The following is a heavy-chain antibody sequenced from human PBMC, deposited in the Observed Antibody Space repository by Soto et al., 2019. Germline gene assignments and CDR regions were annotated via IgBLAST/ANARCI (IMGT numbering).Heavy chain of an antibody. V-gene: IGHV3-30*03. CDR2: ISYDGSNK. Sequence: QVQLVESGGGVVQPGRSLRLSCAASGFTFSSYGMHWVRQAPGKGLEWVAVISYDGSNKYYEDSVKGRFTISRDNSKNSLYLQLQSFQAEVNGVYYCSDSLSRREYSYDHDYFDYWGEGSLGTVS. CDR3: SDSLSRREYSYDHDYFDY. D-gene: IGHD5-18*01. J-gene: IGHJ4*02. CDR1: GFTFSSYG.